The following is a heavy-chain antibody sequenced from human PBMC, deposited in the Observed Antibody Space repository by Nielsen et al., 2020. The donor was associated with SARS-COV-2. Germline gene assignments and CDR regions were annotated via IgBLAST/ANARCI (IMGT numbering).Heavy chain of an antibody. D-gene: IGHD2-2*01. J-gene: IGHJ3*02. CDR1: GFTFDDYA. CDR3: AKPASSFDAFDI. Sequence: GGSLRLSCAASGFTFDDYAMHWVRQAPGKGLEWVSGISWNSGSIGYADSVKGRFTISRDNAKNSLYLQMNSLRAEDTALYYCAKPASSFDAFDIWGQVTMFTVSS. V-gene: IGHV3-9*01. CDR2: ISWNSGSI.